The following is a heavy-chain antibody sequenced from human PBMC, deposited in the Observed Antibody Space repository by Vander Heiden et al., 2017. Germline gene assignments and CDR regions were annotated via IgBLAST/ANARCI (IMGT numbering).Heavy chain of an antibody. Sequence: EVQLLQSGAEVQKPGESLTTSCKGSGYSFNSYWIGWVRWLPGKGLEWMGIIYPGGSDTGYGPSFQGQVTISADKSISTAYLQWSSLKASDTAMYYCARLSSSSSGVDYWGQGTLVTVSS. J-gene: IGHJ4*02. D-gene: IGHD6-6*01. CDR3: ARLSSSSSGVDY. CDR2: IYPGGSDT. CDR1: GYSFNSYW. V-gene: IGHV5-51*01.